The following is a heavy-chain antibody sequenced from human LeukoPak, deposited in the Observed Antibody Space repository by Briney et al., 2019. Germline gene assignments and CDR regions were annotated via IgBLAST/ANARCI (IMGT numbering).Heavy chain of an antibody. J-gene: IGHJ4*02. CDR2: IFHTGDT. Sequence: SETLSLTCTVSGVSITDYYWSWIRQPPGKGLEWIAYIFHTGDTRYNPFLKSRIIISLDTSKNQFSLKLNSVTAADTAVYYCARHPLRGGFDFWGQGALVTVSS. CDR3: ARHPLRGGFDF. V-gene: IGHV4-59*08. CDR1: GVSITDYY.